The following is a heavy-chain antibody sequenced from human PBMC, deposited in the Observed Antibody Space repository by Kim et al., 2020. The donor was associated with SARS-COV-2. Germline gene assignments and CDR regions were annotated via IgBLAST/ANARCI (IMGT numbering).Heavy chain of an antibody. D-gene: IGHD4-4*01. V-gene: IGHV1-2*02. Sequence: ASVKVSCKASGFAFSDYYFHWVRQAPGQGLEWMGWINPSGRDTKYSEKFQGRVTLTRDSYMSTAYMELRGLRFDDTAIYYCARDPPTEETLDYWGQGTPVTVYS. CDR2: INPSGRDT. CDR1: GFAFSDYY. J-gene: IGHJ4*02. CDR3: ARDPPTEETLDY.